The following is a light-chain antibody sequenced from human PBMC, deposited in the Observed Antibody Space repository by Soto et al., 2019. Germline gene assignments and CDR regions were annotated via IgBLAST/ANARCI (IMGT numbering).Light chain of an antibody. Sequence: EIVLTQSPATLSLFPGERATLSCRASQSVSSYLAWYQQKPGQAPRLLIYDASNRATGIPARFSGSGSGTDFTLTISSLEPEDFAVYYCQQYGNSPITFGQGTRLEIK. J-gene: IGKJ5*01. V-gene: IGKV3-11*01. CDR3: QQYGNSPIT. CDR1: QSVSSY. CDR2: DAS.